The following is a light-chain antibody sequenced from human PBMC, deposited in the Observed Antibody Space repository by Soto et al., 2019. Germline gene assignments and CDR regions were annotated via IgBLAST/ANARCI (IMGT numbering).Light chain of an antibody. CDR1: QSISSY. Sequence: EIVLTQSPAALSLSPGERATLSCRASQSISSYLAWYQQKPGQAPRLLISDASNRATGIPARFSGSGSGTDFTLTISSLEPEDFAIYYCQQRSNWHFGQGTRLEIK. CDR3: QQRSNWH. V-gene: IGKV3-11*01. J-gene: IGKJ5*01. CDR2: DAS.